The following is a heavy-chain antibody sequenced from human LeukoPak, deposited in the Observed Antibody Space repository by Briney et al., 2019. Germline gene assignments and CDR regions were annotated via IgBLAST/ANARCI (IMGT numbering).Heavy chain of an antibody. CDR3: ARDPTPSYPAWQDPGGI. J-gene: IGHJ3*02. CDR1: GGSISSSSYY. D-gene: IGHD4-23*01. V-gene: IGHV4-39*07. Sequence: SETLSLTCTVSGGSISSSSYYWGWIRQPPGKGLEWIVSIYYSGSTYYNPSLKSRVTISVDRSKNQFSLKLSSVTAADTAVYYCARDPTPSYPAWQDPGGIWGQGTMVTVSS. CDR2: IYYSGST.